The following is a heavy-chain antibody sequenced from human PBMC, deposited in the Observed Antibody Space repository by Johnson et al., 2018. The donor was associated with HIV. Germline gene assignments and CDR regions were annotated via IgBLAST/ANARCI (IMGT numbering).Heavy chain of an antibody. V-gene: IGHV3-66*02. CDR2: IYSGGST. CDR1: RFTVSSNE. J-gene: IGHJ3*02. D-gene: IGHD1-26*01. CDR3: AKDVELHGAFDI. Sequence: VQLVESGGGLVQPGGSLRLSCAAPRFTVSSNEMSWVRQGPGKGLEWVSVIYSGGSTYYADSVKGRFTISRDNSKNTLYLQMNSLRAEDTAVYYCAKDVELHGAFDIWGQGTMVTVSS.